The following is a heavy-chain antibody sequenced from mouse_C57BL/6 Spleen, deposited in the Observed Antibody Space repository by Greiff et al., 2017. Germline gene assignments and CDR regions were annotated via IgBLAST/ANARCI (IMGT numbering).Heavy chain of an antibody. CDR3: AGYGNYEYFDV. J-gene: IGHJ1*03. CDR1: GYTFTSYW. CDR2: IDPSDSYT. D-gene: IGHD2-1*01. V-gene: IGHV1-59*01. Sequence: QVQLQQPGAELVRPGTSVKLSCKASGYTFTSYWMHWVKQRPGQGLEWIGVIDPSDSYTNYNQKFKGKATLTVDTSSSTAYMQLSSLTSEDSAVYYCAGYGNYEYFDVWGTGTTVTVSS.